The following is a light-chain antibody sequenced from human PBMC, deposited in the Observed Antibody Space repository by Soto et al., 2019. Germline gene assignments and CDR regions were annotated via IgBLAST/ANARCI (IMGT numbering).Light chain of an antibody. J-gene: IGKJ4*01. CDR2: GAS. Sequence: EIVLTQSPGTLSLSPGERATLSCRASQSVSSSYLAWYQQKPGQAPRLLIYGASSRATGIPDRFSGSGSGTDFTLTISRLEPEDSEVYYCQQYGSSPPLTFGGGTKVDIK. CDR1: QSVSSSY. V-gene: IGKV3-20*01. CDR3: QQYGSSPPLT.